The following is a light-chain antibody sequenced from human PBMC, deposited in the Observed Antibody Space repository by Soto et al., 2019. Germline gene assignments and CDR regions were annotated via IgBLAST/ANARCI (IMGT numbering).Light chain of an antibody. Sequence: QSVLTQPASVSGSPGQSITISCTGTASDVGTNNYVSWYQQYPGRAPQLIIYEVSQRPSGISDRFFGSKSGDTASLTISALQAEVEADYYCSSHTTSYTVDVFGTGTKLTVL. V-gene: IGLV2-14*01. CDR1: ASDVGTNNY. CDR3: SSHTTSYTVDV. CDR2: EVS. J-gene: IGLJ1*01.